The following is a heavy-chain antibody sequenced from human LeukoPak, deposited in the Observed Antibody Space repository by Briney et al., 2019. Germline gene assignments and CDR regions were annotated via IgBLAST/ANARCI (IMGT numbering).Heavy chain of an antibody. Sequence: GGSLRLSCAASGFTFSSYWMSWVRQAPGKGLEWVANIKQDGSEKYYVDSVKGRFTISRDNAKNSLYLQMNSLRAEDTAVYYCAREEDCSTTSCYDPNWFDPWCQGTLVTVSS. CDR2: IKQDGSEK. D-gene: IGHD2-2*01. CDR3: AREEDCSTTSCYDPNWFDP. J-gene: IGHJ5*02. CDR1: GFTFSSYW. V-gene: IGHV3-7*01.